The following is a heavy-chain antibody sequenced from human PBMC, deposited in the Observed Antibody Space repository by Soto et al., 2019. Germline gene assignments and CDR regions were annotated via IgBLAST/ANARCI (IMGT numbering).Heavy chain of an antibody. CDR1: GFTFSSYG. Sequence: GGSLRLSCAASGFTFSSYGMHWVRQAPGKGLEWVAVIWYDGSNKYYADSVKGRFTVSRDNSKNTLYLQMNSLRAEDTAVYYCARDGRYCGGDCHYYFDYWGQGTLVTVSS. CDR2: IWYDGSNK. D-gene: IGHD2-21*02. J-gene: IGHJ4*02. CDR3: ARDGRYCGGDCHYYFDY. V-gene: IGHV3-33*01.